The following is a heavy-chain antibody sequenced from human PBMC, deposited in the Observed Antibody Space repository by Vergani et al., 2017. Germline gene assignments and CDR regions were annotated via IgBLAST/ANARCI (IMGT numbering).Heavy chain of an antibody. CDR1: GFTFSSYG. V-gene: IGHV3-30*18. D-gene: IGHD3-16*01. CDR2: ISYDGSNK. J-gene: IGHJ4*02. CDR3: AKDMTSSATHY. Sequence: QVQLVESGGGVVQPGRSLRLSCAASGFTFSSYGMHWVRQAPGKGLEWVAVISYDGSNKYYADSVKGRFTISRDNSKNTLYLQMNSLRAEDTAVYYCAKDMTSSATHYWGQGTLVTVSS.